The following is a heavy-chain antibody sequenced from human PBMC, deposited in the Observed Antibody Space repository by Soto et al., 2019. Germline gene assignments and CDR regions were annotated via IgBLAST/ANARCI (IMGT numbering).Heavy chain of an antibody. V-gene: IGHV3-30*03. CDR3: ARVYCSGGSCYSVDY. CDR1: GFTFSSYG. D-gene: IGHD2-15*01. CDR2: ISYDGSNK. Sequence: AGSLRLSCAASGFTFSSYGMHWVRQAPGKGLEWVAVISYDGSNKYYADSVKGRFTISRDNPKNTLYLQMNSLRAEDTAVYYCARVYCSGGSCYSVDYWGQGTLVTVSS. J-gene: IGHJ4*02.